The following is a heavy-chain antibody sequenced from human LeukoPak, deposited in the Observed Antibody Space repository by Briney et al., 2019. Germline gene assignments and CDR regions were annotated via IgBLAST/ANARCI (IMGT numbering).Heavy chain of an antibody. CDR2: IYYSGST. J-gene: IGHJ6*02. Sequence: SETLSLTCTVSGGSISSYYWSWIRQPPGKGLAWIGYIYYSGSTNYNPSLKSRVTISVDTSKNQFSLKLSSVTAADTAVYYCARRDYGGPNYYYYGMDVWGQGTTVTVSS. D-gene: IGHD4-17*01. V-gene: IGHV4-59*08. CDR1: GGSISSYY. CDR3: ARRDYGGPNYYYYGMDV.